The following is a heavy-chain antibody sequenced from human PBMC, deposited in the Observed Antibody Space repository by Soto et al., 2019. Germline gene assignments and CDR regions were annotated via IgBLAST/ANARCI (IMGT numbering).Heavy chain of an antibody. J-gene: IGHJ6*02. D-gene: IGHD1-7*01. CDR3: ANDLTGITGTTILMGYYYGMDV. Sequence: GGSLRLSCAASGFTFSSYGMHWVRQAPGKGLEWVAVISYDGSNKYYADSVKGRFTISRDNSKNTLYLQMNSLRAEDTAVYYCANDLTGITGTTILMGYYYGMDVWGQGTTVTVSS. CDR1: GFTFSSYG. CDR2: ISYDGSNK. V-gene: IGHV3-30*18.